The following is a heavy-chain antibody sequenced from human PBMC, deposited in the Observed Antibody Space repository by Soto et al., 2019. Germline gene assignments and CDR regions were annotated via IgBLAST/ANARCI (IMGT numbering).Heavy chain of an antibody. V-gene: IGHV3-64D*06. CDR2: ISTHGGTT. CDR3: LKPYEY. Sequence: GGSLRLSCAASGFTLSSCAMGWVRQAPGKGLEYVSAISTHGGTTYYADSVKGRFTISRDNSMNTLYLQMSSLRTEDTAVYYCLKPYEYWGQGTLVTVSS. CDR1: GFTLSSCA. J-gene: IGHJ4*02.